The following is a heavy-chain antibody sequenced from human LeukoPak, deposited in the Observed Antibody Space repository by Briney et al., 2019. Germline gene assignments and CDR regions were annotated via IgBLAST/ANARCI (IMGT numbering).Heavy chain of an antibody. CDR2: IYHSGRI. J-gene: IGHJ4*02. CDR1: GGSISTGGHY. Sequence: SQTLSLTCTVSGGSISTGGHYWSWIRQHPEKGLEWIGYIYHSGRINYNPSLKSRVTISVDTSKNQFSLKLSSVTAADTAVYYCARRSYEGYYYDSSGYSVHFDYWGQGTLVAVSS. D-gene: IGHD3-22*01. V-gene: IGHV4-31*03. CDR3: ARRSYEGYYYDSSGYSVHFDY.